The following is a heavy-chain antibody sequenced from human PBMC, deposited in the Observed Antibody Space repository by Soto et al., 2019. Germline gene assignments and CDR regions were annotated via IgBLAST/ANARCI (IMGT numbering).Heavy chain of an antibody. J-gene: IGHJ6*02. CDR2: INSNGNDI. Sequence: EVQLVESGGGLVKPGGSLRLSCEASEFTFSSYTMNWLRQAPGKGLEWVASINSNGNDIYYADSVRGRFTISRDNAKNSLSLQMNSLRDDDTAVYYCAREQEHLVIQPHYGLDVWGQGTTVTVSS. CDR1: EFTFSSYT. D-gene: IGHD2-21*01. V-gene: IGHV3-21*01. CDR3: AREQEHLVIQPHYGLDV.